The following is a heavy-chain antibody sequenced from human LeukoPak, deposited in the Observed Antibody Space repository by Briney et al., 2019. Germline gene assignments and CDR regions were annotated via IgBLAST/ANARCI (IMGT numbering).Heavy chain of an antibody. CDR3: AKGDWSGDYYSIDY. CDR1: GFTFSSYG. V-gene: IGHV3-30*18. D-gene: IGHD3-3*01. Sequence: PGRSLRLSCAASGFTFSSYGMHWVRQAPGKGLEWVAVISYDGSNKYYADSVKGRFTISRDNPKNTLYLQMNSLRAEDTAVYYCAKGDWSGDYYSIDYWGQGTLVTVSS. J-gene: IGHJ4*02. CDR2: ISYDGSNK.